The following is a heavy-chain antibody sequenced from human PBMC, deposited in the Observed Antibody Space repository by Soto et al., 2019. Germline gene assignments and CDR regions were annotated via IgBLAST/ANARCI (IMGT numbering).Heavy chain of an antibody. CDR2: IYHSGST. CDR1: GGSISSGDCY. J-gene: IGHJ5*02. Sequence: PSETLSLTCTVSGGSISSGDCYWSWIRQPPGKGLEWIGFIYHSGSTYYNPSLKSRVTTSVDKSKNQFSLRLNSVTAADTAVYYCASKRATKENWFDHWGQGTLVTVSS. V-gene: IGHV4-30-4*01. D-gene: IGHD5-12*01. CDR3: ASKRATKENWFDH.